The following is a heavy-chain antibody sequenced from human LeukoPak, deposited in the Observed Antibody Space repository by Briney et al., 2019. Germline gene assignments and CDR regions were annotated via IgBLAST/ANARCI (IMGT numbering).Heavy chain of an antibody. D-gene: IGHD2-21*01. CDR1: GFTFSNYE. V-gene: IGHV3-48*03. J-gene: IGHJ4*02. CDR2: IHGSGSSI. CDR3: AREYPVGFATYFDY. Sequence: PGGSLRLSCAASGFTFSNYEMNWVRQAPGKGLEWVSYIHGSGSSIYYADSVKGRFTISRDNAKNSLYLQMNSLRAEDTAVYYCAREYPVGFATYFDYWGQGTLVTVSS.